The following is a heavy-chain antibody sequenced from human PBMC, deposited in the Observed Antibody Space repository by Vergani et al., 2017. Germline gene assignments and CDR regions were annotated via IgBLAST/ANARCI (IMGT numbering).Heavy chain of an antibody. CDR2: IYYSGST. J-gene: IGHJ5*02. V-gene: IGHV4-39*01. Sequence: QLQLQESGPGLVKPSATLSLTCSVSGASIRSSNYYWGWIRQPPGKGLEWIASIYYSGSTYYNPSLKGRVTISVDTSKDQFSLKLSSVTAADTAVYFWAGHSAVEWLVKLGWIDPWGQGILVTVSS. CDR3: AGHSAVEWLVKLGWIDP. CDR1: GASIRSSNYY. D-gene: IGHD6-19*01.